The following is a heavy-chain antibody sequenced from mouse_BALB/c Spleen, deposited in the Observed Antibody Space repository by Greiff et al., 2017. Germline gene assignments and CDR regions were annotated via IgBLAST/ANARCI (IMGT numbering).Heavy chain of an antibody. Sequence: DVKLVESGGGLVKPGGSLKLSCAASGFAFSSYDMSWVRQTPEKRLEWVAYISSGGGSTYYPDTVKGRFTISRDNAKNTLYLQMSSLKSEDTAMYYCARLDYYYGSSYWGQGTTLTVSS. CDR3: ARLDYYYGSSY. J-gene: IGHJ2*01. V-gene: IGHV5-12-1*01. CDR1: GFAFSSYD. CDR2: ISSGGGST. D-gene: IGHD1-1*01.